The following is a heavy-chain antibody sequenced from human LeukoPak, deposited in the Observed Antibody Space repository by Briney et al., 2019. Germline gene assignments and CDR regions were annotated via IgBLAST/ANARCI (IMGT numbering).Heavy chain of an antibody. CDR1: GFTFSSYW. D-gene: IGHD3-10*01. CDR3: ARGGYYGSGSYYLDY. J-gene: IGHJ4*02. V-gene: IGHV3-53*01. CDR2: IYSGGST. Sequence: PGGSLRLSCAASGFTFSSYWMSWVRQAAGKGLEWVSVIYSGGSTYYADSVKGRFTISRDNSKNTLYLQMNSLRAEDTAVYYCARGGYYGSGSYYLDYWGQGTLVTVSS.